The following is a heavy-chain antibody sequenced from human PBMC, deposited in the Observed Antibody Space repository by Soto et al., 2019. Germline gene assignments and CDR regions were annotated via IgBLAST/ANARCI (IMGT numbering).Heavy chain of an antibody. D-gene: IGHD5-12*01. V-gene: IGHV4-34*01. CDR2: IKDGGRT. J-gene: IGHJ4*02. Sequence: QVQLQQWGAGLLKPSETLSLNCAVNGGSLSGYYWSWIRQPPGKGLEWIGEIKDGGRTNYSPSLKIRAPISSATSNNQCSLRLYSVTAADTGVYSCARGQEGVVATHWDQGSLVSVSS. CDR1: GGSLSGYY. CDR3: ARGQEGVVATH.